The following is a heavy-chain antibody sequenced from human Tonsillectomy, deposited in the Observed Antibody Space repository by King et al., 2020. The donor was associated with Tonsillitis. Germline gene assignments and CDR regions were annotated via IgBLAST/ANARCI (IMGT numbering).Heavy chain of an antibody. CDR3: ARAGPDDSPYYSYYYNMDV. CDR2: MYYSGST. V-gene: IGHV4-59*01. CDR1: GGSISSYY. D-gene: IGHD3-3*01. J-gene: IGHJ6*03. Sequence: QLQESGPGLVKPSETLSLTCTVSGGSISSYYWSWIRQPPGKGLEWIGYMYYSGSTNYNPSLKSRVTISVDMSKNQFSLKLSSVSAADTAVYYCARAGPDDSPYYSYYYNMDVWGKGTTVTVSS.